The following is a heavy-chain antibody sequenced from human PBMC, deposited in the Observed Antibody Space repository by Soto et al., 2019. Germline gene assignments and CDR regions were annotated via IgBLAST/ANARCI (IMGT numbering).Heavy chain of an antibody. D-gene: IGHD3-3*01. V-gene: IGHV3-64D*06. CDR2: ISDNGGGT. Sequence: LRLSCSASGFIFSSLAMHWVRQAPGKGLKYVSAISDNGGGTYYADSVKGRFTISRDNSKNTLYLQMSTLRPEDTAVYYCVKDMYYDFWSGSHDYWGQGTLVTVSS. CDR1: GFIFSSLA. CDR3: VKDMYYDFWSGSHDY. J-gene: IGHJ4*02.